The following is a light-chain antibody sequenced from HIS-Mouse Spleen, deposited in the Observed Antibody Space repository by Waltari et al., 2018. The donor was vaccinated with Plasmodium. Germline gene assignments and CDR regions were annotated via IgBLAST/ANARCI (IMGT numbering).Light chain of an antibody. CDR3: QSADSSGTPNWV. CDR2: KDS. Sequence: SYALTQPPSVSVSPGQTARIPCFGDALPKNYANLYQQKPAQAPVLVIYKDSERPSWIPERFSGSSSGTTVTLTISGVQAEDEADYYCQSADSSGTPNWVFGGGTKLTVL. V-gene: IGLV3-25*03. J-gene: IGLJ3*02. CDR1: ALPKNY.